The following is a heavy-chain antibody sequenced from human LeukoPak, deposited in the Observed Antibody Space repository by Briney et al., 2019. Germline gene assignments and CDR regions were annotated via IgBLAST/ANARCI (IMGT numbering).Heavy chain of an antibody. V-gene: IGHV1-69*06. Sequence: SVKVSCKASGGTFSSYAISWVRQAPGQGLEWMGGIIPIFGTANYAQKFQGRVTITADKSTSTAYMELSSLRSEDTAVYYCARDNSVRDTAWWFDPWGQGTLVTVSS. CDR2: IIPIFGTA. J-gene: IGHJ5*02. CDR3: ARDNSVRDTAWWFDP. CDR1: GGTFSSYA. D-gene: IGHD2-21*02.